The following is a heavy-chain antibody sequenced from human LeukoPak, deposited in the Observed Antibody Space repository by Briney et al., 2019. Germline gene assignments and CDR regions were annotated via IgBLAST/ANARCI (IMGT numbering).Heavy chain of an antibody. V-gene: IGHV3-23*01. CDR3: ANGGGNNFGPDY. Sequence: GGSLRLSCAASGFPFSSCAMSWVRQAPGKGLEWVSAISGNGGSTYYADSVKGRFTISRDISKNTLYLQLNSLRAEDTAVYFCANGGGNNFGPDYWGQGTMVTVFS. J-gene: IGHJ4*02. CDR2: ISGNGGST. CDR1: GFPFSSCA. D-gene: IGHD5-18*01.